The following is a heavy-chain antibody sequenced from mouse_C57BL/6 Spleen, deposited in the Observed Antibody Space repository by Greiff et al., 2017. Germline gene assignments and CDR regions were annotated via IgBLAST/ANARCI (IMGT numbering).Heavy chain of an antibody. D-gene: IGHD1-1*01. CDR2: IDPSDSYT. J-gene: IGHJ2*01. Sequence: QVQLQQSGAELVRPGTSVKLSWKASGYTFTSYWMHWVKQRPGQGLEWIGVIDPSDSYTNYNQKFKGKATLTVDTSSSTAYMQLSSLTSEDSAVYYCARCDGSSPYYFDYWGQGTTLTVAS. V-gene: IGHV1-59*01. CDR1: GYTFTSYW. CDR3: ARCDGSSPYYFDY.